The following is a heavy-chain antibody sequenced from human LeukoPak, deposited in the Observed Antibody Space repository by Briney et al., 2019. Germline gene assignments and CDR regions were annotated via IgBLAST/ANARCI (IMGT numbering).Heavy chain of an antibody. V-gene: IGHV4-61*10. CDR3: ARVTGYMIEDYFDY. D-gene: IGHD3-22*01. CDR2: IYGRGGS. Sequence: SETLSLTCTVSGDSISSGSYYWSWIRQPAGKGLEWIGRIYGRGGSNYNPSLKSRVTISIDKSKNQFSLRLSSVTAADTAVYYCARVTGYMIEDYFDYWGQGTLVTVSS. CDR1: GDSISSGSYY. J-gene: IGHJ4*02.